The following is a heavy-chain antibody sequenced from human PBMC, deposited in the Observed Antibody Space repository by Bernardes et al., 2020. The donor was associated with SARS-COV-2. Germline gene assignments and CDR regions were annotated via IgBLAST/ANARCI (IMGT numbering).Heavy chain of an antibody. CDR3: AKDRNNYYGSGSYYRGYFDY. Sequence: GGSLRLSCAASGFTFSSYAMSWVRQAPGKGLEWVSAISGSGGSTYYADSVKGRFTISRDNSKNTLYLQMNSLRAEDTAVYYCAKDRNNYYGSGSYYRGYFDYWGQGTLVTVSS. D-gene: IGHD3-10*01. CDR2: ISGSGGST. J-gene: IGHJ4*02. V-gene: IGHV3-23*01. CDR1: GFTFSSYA.